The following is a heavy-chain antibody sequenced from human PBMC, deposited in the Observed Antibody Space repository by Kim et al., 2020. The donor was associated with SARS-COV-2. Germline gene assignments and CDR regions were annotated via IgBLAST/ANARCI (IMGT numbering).Heavy chain of an antibody. CDR1: GFTFTTYW. CDR3: ARGREGRYCSSTSCNVYYYYGMDV. J-gene: IGHJ6*02. V-gene: IGHV3-7*03. D-gene: IGHD2-2*01. CDR2: INQDGSEK. Sequence: GGSLRLSCAASGFTFTTYWMNWVRQAPGKGLEWVANINQDGSEKYYVDSVKGRFTISRDNAKKSLYLQMNSLRAEDTAVYYCARGREGRYCSSTSCNVYYYYGMDVWGQGTTVTVSS.